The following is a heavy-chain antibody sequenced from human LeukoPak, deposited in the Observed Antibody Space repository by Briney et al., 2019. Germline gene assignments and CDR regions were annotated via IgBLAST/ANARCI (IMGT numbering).Heavy chain of an antibody. V-gene: IGHV4-39*07. D-gene: IGHD3-10*01. J-gene: IGHJ6*03. CDR3: ARGTYYYYMDV. CDR2: IYYSGST. CDR1: GGSISSSSYY. Sequence: SETLSLTCTVSGGSISSSSYYWGWIRQSPGKGLEWIGSIYYSGSTYYNPSLKSRVTISVDTSKNQFSLKLSSVTAADTAVYYCARGTYYYYMDVWGKGTTVTVSS.